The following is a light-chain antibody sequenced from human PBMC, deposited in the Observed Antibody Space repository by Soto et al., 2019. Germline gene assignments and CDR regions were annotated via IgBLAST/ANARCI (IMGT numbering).Light chain of an antibody. CDR3: QSDDSSLSGSGV. CDR1: SSNIGAGYD. CDR2: ANN. V-gene: IGLV1-40*01. J-gene: IGLJ3*02. Sequence: QSVLTQPPSVSGAPGQRVTISCSGSSSNIGAGYDVHWYQQLPGTAPKLLISANNIRPSGVPDRFSGSKSGTSASLAITGLQAEDEADYYCQSDDSSLSGSGVFGGGTKLTVL.